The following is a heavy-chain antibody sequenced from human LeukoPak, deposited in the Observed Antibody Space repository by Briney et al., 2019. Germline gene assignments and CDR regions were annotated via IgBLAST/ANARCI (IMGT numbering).Heavy chain of an antibody. J-gene: IGHJ4*02. CDR3: ARDRESESDSEGDY. V-gene: IGHV3-7*01. CDR1: GFTFGKFV. Sequence: PGVSLRLSCEASGFTFGKFVLTWVRQAPGKGLEYVALIKQGGSEIYHMDSVKGRFTISRDDATNSLYLQMNSLRVEDTALYYCARDRESESDSEGDYWGQGTLVTVSS. D-gene: IGHD4-11*01. CDR2: IKQGGSEI.